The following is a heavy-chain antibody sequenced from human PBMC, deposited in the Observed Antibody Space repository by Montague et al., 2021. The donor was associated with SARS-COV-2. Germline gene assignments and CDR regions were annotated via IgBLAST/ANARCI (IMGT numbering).Heavy chain of an antibody. CDR2: IYYSGST. J-gene: IGHJ4*02. Sequence: SETLSLTCTVSGGSISSSSYYWGWIRQPPGKGLEWIGSIYYSGSTYYNPSLQSRVTISVDTSKNQFSLKLSSVTAADTAVYYCVEIVGAADYWGQGPLVTVSS. D-gene: IGHD1-26*01. CDR3: VEIVGAADY. V-gene: IGHV4-39*01. CDR1: GGSISSSSYY.